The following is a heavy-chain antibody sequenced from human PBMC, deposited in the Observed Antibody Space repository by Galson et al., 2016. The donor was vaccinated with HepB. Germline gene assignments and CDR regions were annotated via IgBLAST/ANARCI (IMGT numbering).Heavy chain of an antibody. CDR1: GFTFSSYA. V-gene: IGHV3-23*01. D-gene: IGHD6-19*01. CDR3: ARASSGWVAYDF. J-gene: IGHJ4*02. Sequence: SLRLSCAASGFTFSSYAMNWVRQVSDKGLEWVAVISGGSAYTYYADSMKGRFTIFRDNSKGTLYLQMNSLRVADTAVYYCARASSGWVAYDFWGQGTPVTVTS. CDR2: ISGGSAYT.